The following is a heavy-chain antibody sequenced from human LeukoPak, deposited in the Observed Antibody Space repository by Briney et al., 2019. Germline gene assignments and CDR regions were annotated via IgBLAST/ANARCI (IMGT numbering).Heavy chain of an antibody. CDR1: GYTFTNFG. V-gene: IGHV1-18*01. J-gene: IGHJ3*02. CDR3: ARDRGTPSSNAFDI. CDR2: SGGYNGNT. Sequence: GASVKVSCKASGYTFTNFGFSWGRQAPGQGHEWGGWSGGYNGNTNYAQKLQGKVSMTTDTSTTTASSDLSSLRSDDTAVYYCARDRGTPSSNAFDIWGQGTMVTVSS.